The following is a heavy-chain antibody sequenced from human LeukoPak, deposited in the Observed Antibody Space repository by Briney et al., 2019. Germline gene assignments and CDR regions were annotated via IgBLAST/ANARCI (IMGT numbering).Heavy chain of an antibody. CDR3: ARDNDYGDYI. D-gene: IGHD4-17*01. V-gene: IGHV3-23*01. CDR1: GFTFSAYA. Sequence: GGSLRVSCAASGFTFSAYALSWVRQAPGKGLEWVSAISGTAASTYYADSVKGRFTISRDNSKNTLYLQMNSLRAEDTAVYYCARDNDYGDYIWGQGTLVTVSS. CDR2: ISGTAAST. J-gene: IGHJ4*02.